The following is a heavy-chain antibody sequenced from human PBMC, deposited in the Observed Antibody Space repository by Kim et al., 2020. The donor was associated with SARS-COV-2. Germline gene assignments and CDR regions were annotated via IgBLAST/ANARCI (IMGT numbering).Heavy chain of an antibody. CDR2: IIPIFGTA. Sequence: SVKVSCKASGGTFSSYAISGVRQAPGQGLEWMGGIIPIFGTANYAQKLQGRVTMTADESTSTAYMELSSLRSEDTAVYYCAREGIADSYYFDYWGQGTLVTVSS. J-gene: IGHJ4*02. D-gene: IGHD6-13*01. CDR3: AREGIADSYYFDY. V-gene: IGHV1-69*13. CDR1: GGTFSSYA.